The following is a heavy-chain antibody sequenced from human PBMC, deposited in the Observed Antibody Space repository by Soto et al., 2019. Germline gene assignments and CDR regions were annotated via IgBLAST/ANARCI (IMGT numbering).Heavy chain of an antibody. CDR1: GGSLSSSSSY. Sequence: QLQLQESGPGLVKPSETLSLTCTVSGGSLSSSSSYWGWIRQPPGKGLEWIGSMSYSGSTYHTPSLMGRVTLSVDTSQSRFSLKLTSVTAADTAVYYCARHRVPSVYDPIPGCFDSWGQGILVTASS. J-gene: IGHJ4*02. D-gene: IGHD5-12*01. CDR3: ARHRVPSVYDPIPGCFDS. V-gene: IGHV4-39*01. CDR2: MSYSGST.